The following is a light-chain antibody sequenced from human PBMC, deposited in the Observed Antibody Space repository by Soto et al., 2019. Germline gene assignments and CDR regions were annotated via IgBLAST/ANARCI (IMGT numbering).Light chain of an antibody. CDR2: GTS. Sequence: EIVLTQSPGTLSLSQGERATLSCRASQSIRSIYLAWYQQKAGQAPRLVIYGTSSRATGIPDRFSGSGSGTDFTLTISRLEPEDFAVYYCHKYGELAITFGQGTLLEIK. CDR3: HKYGELAIT. CDR1: QSIRSIY. J-gene: IGKJ5*01. V-gene: IGKV3-20*01.